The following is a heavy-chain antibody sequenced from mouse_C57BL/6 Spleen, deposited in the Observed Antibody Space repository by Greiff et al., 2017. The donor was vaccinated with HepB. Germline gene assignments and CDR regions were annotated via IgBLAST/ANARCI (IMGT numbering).Heavy chain of an antibody. D-gene: IGHD2-4*01. CDR3: ARTLYYDYGFAY. Sequence: VQLQQSGPELVKPGASVKISCKASGYAFSSSWMNWVKQRPGKGLEWIGRIYPGDGDTNYNGKFKGKATLTAYKSSSTAYMQLSSLTSEDSAVYFCARTLYYDYGFAYWGQGTLVTVSA. CDR1: GYAFSSSW. V-gene: IGHV1-82*01. J-gene: IGHJ3*01. CDR2: IYPGDGDT.